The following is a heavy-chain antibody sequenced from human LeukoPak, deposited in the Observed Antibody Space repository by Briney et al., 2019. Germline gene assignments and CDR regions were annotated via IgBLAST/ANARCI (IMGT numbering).Heavy chain of an antibody. CDR2: IKTDGSDR. Sequence: GGSLRLSCAVSGFSFTNYWMHWVRKAPGKGLVWVSGIKTDGSDRRYADFVTGRFTISRDNAKNTLFLQMNSLRAEDTAVYYCIRDFLTVTTNDYWGQGTLVTVSS. J-gene: IGHJ4*02. CDR1: GFSFTNYW. V-gene: IGHV3-74*01. D-gene: IGHD4-11*01. CDR3: IRDFLTVTTNDY.